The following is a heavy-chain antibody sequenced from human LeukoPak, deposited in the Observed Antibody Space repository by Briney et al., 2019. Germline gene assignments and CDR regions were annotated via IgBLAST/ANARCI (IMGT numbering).Heavy chain of an antibody. Sequence: PGGSLRLSCAVSGFIVSSTYMSWVRQAPGKGLEWVSMIYAGGGTYYAASVKGLFTISRDNSKNTRYLQMNGLRVEDTAVYYCARGSGSGTYWIDYSGQGTLVTVSS. CDR1: GFIVSSTY. CDR3: ARGSGSGTYWIDY. D-gene: IGHD3-10*01. CDR2: IYAGGGT. V-gene: IGHV3-53*01. J-gene: IGHJ4*02.